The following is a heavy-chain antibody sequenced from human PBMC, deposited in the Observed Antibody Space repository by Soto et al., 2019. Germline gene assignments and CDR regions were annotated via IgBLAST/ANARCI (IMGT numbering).Heavy chain of an antibody. CDR1: GGSISIGGYY. Sequence: SETLSLTCTVSGGSISIGGYYWSCIRQHPGKGLEWIGYIYYSGSTYYNPSLKSRVTISVDTSKNQFSLKLSSVTAADTAVYYCARDRGCSSTSCLYGMDVWGQGTTVTVS. D-gene: IGHD2-2*01. J-gene: IGHJ6*02. CDR3: ARDRGCSSTSCLYGMDV. CDR2: IYYSGST. V-gene: IGHV4-31*03.